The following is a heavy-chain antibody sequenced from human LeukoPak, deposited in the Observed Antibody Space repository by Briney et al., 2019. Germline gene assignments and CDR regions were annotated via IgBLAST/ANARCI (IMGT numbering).Heavy chain of an antibody. J-gene: IGHJ5*02. D-gene: IGHD4-17*01. CDR2: ISDSGANK. CDR3: ARATVTRWFDP. Sequence: GGSLRLSCAASGFTFPNYAMTWVRQAPGKGLEWVSLISDSGANKHYAASVKGRFTISRDNSKNTVSLQMNSLRAEDTAVYYCARATVTRWFDPWGQGTLVTVSS. V-gene: IGHV3-23*01. CDR1: GFTFPNYA.